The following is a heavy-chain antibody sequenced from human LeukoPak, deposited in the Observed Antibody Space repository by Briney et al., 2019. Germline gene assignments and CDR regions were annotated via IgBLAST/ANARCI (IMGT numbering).Heavy chain of an antibody. D-gene: IGHD2-2*01. CDR2: INANSGDT. CDR1: GYTFTGYY. Sequence: ASVKVSCKASGYTFTGYYMHWVRQAPGQGLEWMGWINANSGDTGYAQKFQGRVTMTRDTSVSTAYMELSRLGSGDTAVYFCARADASRWFDYWGQGALVTVSS. CDR3: ARADASRWFDY. V-gene: IGHV1-2*02. J-gene: IGHJ5*01.